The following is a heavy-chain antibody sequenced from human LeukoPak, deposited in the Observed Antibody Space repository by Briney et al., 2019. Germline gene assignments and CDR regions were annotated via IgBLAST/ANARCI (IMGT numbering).Heavy chain of an antibody. CDR3: ARGGTSGWRTPNDDY. D-gene: IGHD6-19*01. CDR1: GYTFTTYG. CDR2: SSPYNGNT. Sequence: ASVKVSCKASGYTFTTYGISWVRQAPGQGLEWMGWSSPYNGNTNYAQKLRGRVTMTTDTSTSTAYMELRSLRSDDTAVYYCARGGTSGWRTPNDDYWDQGTLVTVSS. V-gene: IGHV1-18*01. J-gene: IGHJ4*02.